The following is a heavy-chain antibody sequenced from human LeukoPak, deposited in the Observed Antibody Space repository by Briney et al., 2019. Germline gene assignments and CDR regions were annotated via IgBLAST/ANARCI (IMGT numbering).Heavy chain of an antibody. Sequence: GSSVKVSCKASGGTFSSYAISWVRQAPGQGLEWMGGIIPIFGTANYAQKFQGRVTITADESTSTAYMELSSLRSEDTAVYYCARGPTRLRWGRGYFQHWGQGTLVTVSS. CDR1: GGTFSSYA. D-gene: IGHD4-23*01. CDR2: IIPIFGTA. CDR3: ARGPTRLRWGRGYFQH. V-gene: IGHV1-69*01. J-gene: IGHJ1*01.